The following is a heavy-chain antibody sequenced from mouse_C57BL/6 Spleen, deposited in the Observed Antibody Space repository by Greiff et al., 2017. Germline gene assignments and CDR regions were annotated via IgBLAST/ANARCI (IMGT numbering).Heavy chain of an antibody. CDR2: ISSGGDYI. V-gene: IGHV5-9-1*02. CDR3: TRDGEGYAMDY. D-gene: IGHD2-3*01. Sequence: EVQVVESGEGLVKPGGSLKLSCAASGFTFSSYAMSWVRQTPEKRLEWVAYISSGGDYIYYAATVKGRFTISRDNARKALYLQMSSLKSEDTAMYYCTRDGEGYAMDYWGQGTSVTVSS. CDR1: GFTFSSYA. J-gene: IGHJ4*01.